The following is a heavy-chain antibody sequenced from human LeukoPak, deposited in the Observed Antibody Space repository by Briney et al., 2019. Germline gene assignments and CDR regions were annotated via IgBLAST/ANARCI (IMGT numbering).Heavy chain of an antibody. CDR3: ASGPSDLGSSSQY. J-gene: IGHJ4*02. D-gene: IGHD6-6*01. CDR1: GHTFTDYY. V-gene: IGHV1-2*02. CDR2: INPNSGDT. Sequence: EASVRVSCKASGHTFTDYYTHWVRQAPGQGPEWMGWINPNSGDTNYAQKFQARVTMTRDTSISTAYMELSRLTSDDTAVYYCASGPSDLGSSSQYWGQGTLVTVSS.